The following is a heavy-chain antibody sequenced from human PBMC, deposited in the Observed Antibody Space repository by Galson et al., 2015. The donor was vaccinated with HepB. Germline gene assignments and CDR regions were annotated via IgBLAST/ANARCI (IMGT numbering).Heavy chain of an antibody. CDR3: TRARITMVTDY. J-gene: IGHJ4*02. CDR2: IRSKAYGGTT. CDR1: GFTFGDYA. D-gene: IGHD3-10*01. Sequence: SMRLSCPASGFTFGDYAMSWVRKAPGKGLEWVGFIRSKAYGGTTEYAASVKGRFTISRDDSKSIAYLQMNSLKTEDTAVYYCTRARITMVTDYWGQGTLVTVSS. V-gene: IGHV3-49*04.